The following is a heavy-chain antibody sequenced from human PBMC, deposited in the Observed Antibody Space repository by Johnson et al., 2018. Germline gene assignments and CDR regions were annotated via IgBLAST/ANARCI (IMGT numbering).Heavy chain of an antibody. Sequence: EVQLVESGAEVNKPGESLKISCRGSGYTFTNYWIGWVRQMPGKGLEWMGIIYPGDSDTRYSPSFQGQVTISADESISTAYLQFSSLKASDTAMYYCARLMTTAHGGGRRDYYYGMDVWGQGTTVTVSS. J-gene: IGHJ6*02. D-gene: IGHD4-17*01. V-gene: IGHV5-51*01. CDR2: IYPGDSDT. CDR3: ARLMTTAHGGGRRDYYYGMDV. CDR1: GYTFTNYW.